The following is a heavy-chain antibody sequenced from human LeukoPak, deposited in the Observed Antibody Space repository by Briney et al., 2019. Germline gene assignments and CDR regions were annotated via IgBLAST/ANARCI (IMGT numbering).Heavy chain of an antibody. Sequence: GGSLRVSCAASGFTFFNYAMSWVRQSPGKGLEWVSIISGSGGNTNYADSVKGRFTISRDNSNNTLYLQMNSLRAEDTAVYYCAKPSRYFDWLLTFDYWGQGTLVTVSS. V-gene: IGHV3-23*01. CDR2: ISGSGGNT. D-gene: IGHD3-9*01. CDR1: GFTFFNYA. CDR3: AKPSRYFDWLLTFDY. J-gene: IGHJ4*02.